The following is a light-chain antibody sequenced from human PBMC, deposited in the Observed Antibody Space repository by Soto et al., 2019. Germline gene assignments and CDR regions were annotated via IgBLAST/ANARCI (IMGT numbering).Light chain of an antibody. J-gene: IGKJ1*01. CDR1: QSVSSN. CDR3: KQRSNWPRT. Sequence: EIVLTQSPDTVSLSPGEVATLSCRAGQSVSSNLAWYQQKPGQAHRLLIYDASNRATGIQARFSGSGSGTDFTLTIRSLEPEDFAVYYCKQRSNWPRTFGQGTKVDIK. V-gene: IGKV3-11*01. CDR2: DAS.